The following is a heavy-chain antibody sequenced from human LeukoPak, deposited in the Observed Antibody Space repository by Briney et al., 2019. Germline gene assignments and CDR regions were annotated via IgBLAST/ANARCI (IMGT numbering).Heavy chain of an antibody. J-gene: IGHJ6*02. Sequence: WETLSLTCAVYGGSFSGYYWSWIRQPPGKGLEWIGEINHSGSTNYNPSLKSRVTISVDTSKNQFSLKLSSVTAADTAVYYCASSSYGMDVWGQGTTVTVSS. CDR1: GGSFSGYY. CDR3: ASSSYGMDV. CDR2: INHSGST. V-gene: IGHV4-34*01.